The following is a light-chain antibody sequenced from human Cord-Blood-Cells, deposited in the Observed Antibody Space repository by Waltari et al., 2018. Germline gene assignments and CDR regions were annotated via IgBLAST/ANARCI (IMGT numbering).Light chain of an antibody. CDR1: QSVSSN. V-gene: IGKV3-15*01. CDR3: QKYNNWPSIT. CDR2: GVS. Sequence: VMTQSSSTLSVPPGETATRSCRASQSVSSNLAWYQQTPGQAPRVLIYGVSTRATGIPARCSGRGSGTEFTLTISSLQSEDFVVYYCQKYNNWPSITFGQGTRLEIK. J-gene: IGKJ5*01.